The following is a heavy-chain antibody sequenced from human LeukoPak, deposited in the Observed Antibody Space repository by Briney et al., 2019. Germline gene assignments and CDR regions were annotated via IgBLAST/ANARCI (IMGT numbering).Heavy chain of an antibody. V-gene: IGHV3-20*01. CDR1: GFTFDDYG. CDR2: INWNGGST. D-gene: IGHD4-17*01. J-gene: IGHJ5*02. CDR3: ARAVGATVTYWFDP. Sequence: GGSLRLSCAASGFTFDDYGMSWVRQAPGKGLEWVSGINWNGGSTGYADSVKGRFTISRDNAKNSLYLQMNSLRAEDTALYHCARAVGATVTYWFDPWGQGTLVTVSS.